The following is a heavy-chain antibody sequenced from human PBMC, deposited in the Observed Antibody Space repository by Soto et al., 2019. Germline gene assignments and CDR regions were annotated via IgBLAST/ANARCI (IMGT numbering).Heavy chain of an antibody. CDR1: SGCVSSGSYY. Sequence: SETLSLTCTVSSGCVSSGSYYWSWIRQPPGKGLEWIGYIYYSGSTNYNPSLKSRVTISVDTSKNQFSLKLSSVTAADTAVYYCARVLRATGPNPYYFDYWGQGTLVSVSS. J-gene: IGHJ4*02. V-gene: IGHV4-61*01. CDR3: ARVLRATGPNPYYFDY. D-gene: IGHD3-9*01. CDR2: IYYSGST.